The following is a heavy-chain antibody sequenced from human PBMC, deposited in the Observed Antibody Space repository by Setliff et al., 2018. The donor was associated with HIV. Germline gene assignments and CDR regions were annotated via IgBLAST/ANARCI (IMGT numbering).Heavy chain of an antibody. CDR2: ISAYNGNT. V-gene: IGHV1-18*01. J-gene: IGHJ5*02. D-gene: IGHD1-1*01. Sequence: ASVKVSCKASGYTFTSYGISWVRQAPGQGLEWMGWISAYNGNTNYAQKLQGRVTMTRDTSISTAYMELSSLRSEDTAVYYCATDPLXXXGTGFDPWGEGTLVTVSS. CDR1: GYTFTSYG. CDR3: ATDPLXXXGTGFDP.